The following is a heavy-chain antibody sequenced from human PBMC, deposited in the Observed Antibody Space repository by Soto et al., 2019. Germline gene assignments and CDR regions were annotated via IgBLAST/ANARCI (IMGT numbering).Heavy chain of an antibody. CDR2: INPNSGGT. CDR1: GYTFTGYY. D-gene: IGHD5-12*01. V-gene: IGHV1-2*04. CDR3: ARGGNGYNVQSDY. Sequence: ASVKVSCKASGYTFTGYYMHWVRQAPGQGLEWMGRINPNSGGTNYAQKFQGWVTMTRDTSISTAYMELSRLRSDDTAVYYCARGGNGYNVQSDYWGQGTLVTVSS. J-gene: IGHJ4*02.